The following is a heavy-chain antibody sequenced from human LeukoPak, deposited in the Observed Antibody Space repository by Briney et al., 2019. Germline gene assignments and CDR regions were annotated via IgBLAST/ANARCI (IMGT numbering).Heavy chain of an antibody. Sequence: GGSLRLSCAASGFTFDDCGMSWVRQAPGKGLDWVSGINWNGGSTGYADSVKGRFTISRDNAKNSLYLQMNSLRAEDTALYYFARGSREDAFDIWGQGTMVTVSS. CDR2: INWNGGST. CDR1: GFTFDDCG. CDR3: ARGSREDAFDI. J-gene: IGHJ3*02. V-gene: IGHV3-20*04.